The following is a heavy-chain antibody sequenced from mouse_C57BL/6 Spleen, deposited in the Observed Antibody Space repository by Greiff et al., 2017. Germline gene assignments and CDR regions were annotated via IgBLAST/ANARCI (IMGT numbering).Heavy chain of an antibody. V-gene: IGHV2-2*01. J-gene: IGHJ2*01. CDR2: IWSGGST. CDR1: GFSLTSYG. CDR3: ARGLAQVPYYFDY. Sequence: QVHVKQSGPGLVQPSQSLSITCTVSGFSLTSYGVHWVRQSPGKGLEWLGVIWSGGSTDYNAAFISRLSISKDNSKSQVFFKMNSLQADDTAIYYCARGLAQVPYYFDYWGQGTTLTVSS. D-gene: IGHD3-2*02.